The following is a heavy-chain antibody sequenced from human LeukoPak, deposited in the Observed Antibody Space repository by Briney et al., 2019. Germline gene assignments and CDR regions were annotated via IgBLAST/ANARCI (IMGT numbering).Heavy chain of an antibody. D-gene: IGHD6-6*01. Sequence: GASVKVSCKASGYTFTSYGISWVRQAPGQGLEWVGWISAYNGNTNYAQKLQGRVTMTTDTSTSTAYMELRSLRSDDTAVYYCAREAYSSSSGFTDYWGQGTLVTVSS. CDR3: AREAYSSSSGFTDY. J-gene: IGHJ4*02. V-gene: IGHV1-18*01. CDR1: GYTFTSYG. CDR2: ISAYNGNT.